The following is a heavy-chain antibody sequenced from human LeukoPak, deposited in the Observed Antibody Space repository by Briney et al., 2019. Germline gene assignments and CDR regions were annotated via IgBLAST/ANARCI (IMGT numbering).Heavy chain of an antibody. CDR1: GFTFSSYA. CDR2: ISYDGSNK. D-gene: IGHD3-3*01. Sequence: GGSLRLSCAASGFTFSSYAMHWVRQAPGKGLEWVAVISYDGSNKYYADSVKGRFTISRDNSKNTLYLQMNSLRAEDTAVYYCARDHAIFGVVIIFSGWFDPWGQGTLVTVSS. CDR3: ARDHAIFGVVIIFSGWFDP. V-gene: IGHV3-30*01. J-gene: IGHJ5*02.